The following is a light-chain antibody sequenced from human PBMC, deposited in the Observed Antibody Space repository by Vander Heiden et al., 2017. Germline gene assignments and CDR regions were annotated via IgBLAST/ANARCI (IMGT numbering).Light chain of an antibody. J-gene: IGKJ5*01. CDR1: QSISSY. Sequence: IQITQSPSSLSAAVGDRVNITCRASQSISSYSNWDQQKPGKAPKLLLYAASSLQSGVPSRFSGSGSGTDFPLTIRSLQPEDFATYSCQHNYSTAITFGQGTRLEIK. CDR3: QHNYSTAIT. V-gene: IGKV1-39*01. CDR2: AAS.